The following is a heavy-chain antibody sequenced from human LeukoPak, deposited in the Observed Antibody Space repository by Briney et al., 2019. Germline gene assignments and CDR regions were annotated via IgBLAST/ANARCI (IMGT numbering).Heavy chain of an antibody. CDR2: VSWNSGSI. CDR1: GFTFDDYA. D-gene: IGHD1-26*01. J-gene: IGHJ6*03. Sequence: GGSLRLSCAASGFTFDDYAMHWVRQAPGKGLEWVSGVSWNSGSIGYADSVKGRFTISRDNSKNTLYLQMNSLRAEDTAVYYCANDESWELLGYYYYYYMDVWGKGTTVTVSS. V-gene: IGHV3-9*01. CDR3: ANDESWELLGYYYYYYMDV.